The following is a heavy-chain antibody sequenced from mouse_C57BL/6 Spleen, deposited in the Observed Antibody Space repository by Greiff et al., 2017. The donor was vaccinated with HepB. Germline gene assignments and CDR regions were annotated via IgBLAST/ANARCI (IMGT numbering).Heavy chain of an antibody. J-gene: IGHJ2*01. CDR1: GYAFSSSW. V-gene: IGHV1-82*01. CDR3: ARSAVKNYFDY. CDR2: IYPGDGDT. D-gene: IGHD1-1*01. Sequence: VQVVESGPELVKPGASVKISCKASGYAFSSSWMNWVKQRPGKGLEWIGRIYPGDGDTNYNGKFKGKATLTADKSSSTAYMQLSSLTSEDSAVYYCARSAVKNYFDYWGQGTTLTVSS.